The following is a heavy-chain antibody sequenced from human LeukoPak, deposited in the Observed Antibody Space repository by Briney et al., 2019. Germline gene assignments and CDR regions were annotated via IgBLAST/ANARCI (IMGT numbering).Heavy chain of an antibody. CDR3: ARVPYYDSSGYYYVY. D-gene: IGHD3-22*01. V-gene: IGHV4-39*07. Sequence: SETLSLTCSVSGGSISSSSYYWGWIRQPPGKGLEWIGSIYYSGSTYYNPSLKSRVTISVDTSKNQFSLKLSSVTAADTAVYYCARVPYYDSSGYYYVYWGQGTLVTVSS. J-gene: IGHJ4*02. CDR2: IYYSGST. CDR1: GGSISSSSYY.